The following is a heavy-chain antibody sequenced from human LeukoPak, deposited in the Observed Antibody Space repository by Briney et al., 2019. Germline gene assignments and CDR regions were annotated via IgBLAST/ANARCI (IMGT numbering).Heavy chain of an antibody. J-gene: IGHJ4*02. CDR3: ARGVSDGSYFAY. Sequence: PSETLSLTCAVYGGSFSGYDWHWIRQPPGKGLEWIGEINHSGRTNYNPSPKRRVTMSLDTSKNQFSLKLSSVTAADAAVYYCARGVSDGSYFAYWGQGTLVTVSS. CDR1: GGSFSGYD. V-gene: IGHV4-34*01. D-gene: IGHD1-26*01. CDR2: INHSGRT.